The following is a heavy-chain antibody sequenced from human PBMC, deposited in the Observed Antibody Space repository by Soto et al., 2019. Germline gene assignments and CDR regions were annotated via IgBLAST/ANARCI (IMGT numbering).Heavy chain of an antibody. CDR3: ARASTFGCSGGSCYYFDY. CDR1: GGSISSGDYY. V-gene: IGHV4-30-4*01. J-gene: IGHJ4*02. CDR2: IYYSGST. Sequence: SETLSLTCTVSGGSISSGDYYWSWIRQPPGKGLEWIGYIYYSGSTYYNPSLKSRVTISVDTSKNQFSLKLSSVTAADTAVYYCARASTFGCSGGSCYYFDYWGQGTLVTVSS. D-gene: IGHD2-15*01.